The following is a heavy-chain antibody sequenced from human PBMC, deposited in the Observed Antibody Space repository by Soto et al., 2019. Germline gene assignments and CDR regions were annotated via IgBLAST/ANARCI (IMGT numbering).Heavy chain of an antibody. CDR3: ATSVEGFSYYHYGMDV. Sequence: ASVKVSCKVSGYTLTELSMHWVRQAPGKGLEWMGGFDPEDGETIYAQKFQGRVTMTEDTSTDTAYMELSSLRSEDTAVYYCATSVEGFSYYHYGMDVWGQGTTVTVSS. CDR1: GYTLTELS. CDR2: FDPEDGET. V-gene: IGHV1-24*01. J-gene: IGHJ6*02.